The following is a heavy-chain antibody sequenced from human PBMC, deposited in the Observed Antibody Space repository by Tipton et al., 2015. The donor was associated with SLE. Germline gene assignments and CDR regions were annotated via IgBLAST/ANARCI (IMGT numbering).Heavy chain of an antibody. J-gene: IGHJ5*02. CDR3: ATRDYGDYTKWFDP. CDR2: IYYSGST. CDR1: GGSISSYY. Sequence: TLSLTCTVSGGSISSYYWSWIRQPPGKGLEWIGYIYYSGSTNYNPSLKSRVTISVDTSKNQFSLKLRSVTAADTAVYYCATRDYGDYTKWFDPWGQGTLVTV. D-gene: IGHD4-17*01. V-gene: IGHV4-59*12.